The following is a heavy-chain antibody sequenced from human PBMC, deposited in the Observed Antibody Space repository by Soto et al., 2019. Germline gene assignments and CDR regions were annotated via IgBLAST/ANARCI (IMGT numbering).Heavy chain of an antibody. V-gene: IGHV5-51*01. Sequence: PGESLKISCKAFGDTFTTYWIGWVRQMPGKGLEWMGVIYPGDSDTRYSPSFQGQVTISADKSINTAYLQWSTLKASDSAMYYCARQDGGMDVWGQGTTVTVSS. CDR1: GDTFTTYW. CDR3: ARQDGGMDV. CDR2: IYPGDSDT. J-gene: IGHJ6*02.